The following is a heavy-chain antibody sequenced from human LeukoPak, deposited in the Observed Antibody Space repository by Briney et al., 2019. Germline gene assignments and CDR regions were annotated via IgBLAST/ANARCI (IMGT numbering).Heavy chain of an antibody. CDR2: TSYDGSNK. Sequence: GGSLRLSCAASGFTFSSYGMHWVRQAPGKGLEWVAVTSYDGSNKYYADSVKGRFTISRDNSKNTLYLQMNSLRAEDTAVYYCAKVSSGWSHYFDYWGQGTLVTVSS. CDR3: AKVSSGWSHYFDY. CDR1: GFTFSSYG. D-gene: IGHD6-19*01. V-gene: IGHV3-30*18. J-gene: IGHJ4*02.